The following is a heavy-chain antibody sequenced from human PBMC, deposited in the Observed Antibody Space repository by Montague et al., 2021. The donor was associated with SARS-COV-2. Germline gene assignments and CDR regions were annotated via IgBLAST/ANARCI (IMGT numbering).Heavy chain of an antibody. V-gene: IGHV4-39*07. Sequence: SETLSLTCTVSGGSVSSSHYYWAWIRQPPGKGLEWIGSISYSGSTYYNPSLKSRVTISVDTSENQFSLKLSSVTAADTAVYYCARGYYDSGSYYFLGNWGQGTLVTVSS. CDR1: GGSVSSSHYY. J-gene: IGHJ4*02. D-gene: IGHD3-10*01. CDR2: ISYSGST. CDR3: ARGYYDSGSYYFLGN.